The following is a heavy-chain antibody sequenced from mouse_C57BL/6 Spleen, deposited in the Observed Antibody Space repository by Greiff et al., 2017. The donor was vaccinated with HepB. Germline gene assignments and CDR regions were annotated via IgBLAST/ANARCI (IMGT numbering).Heavy chain of an antibody. CDR3: ARSGYYGSSSWFAY. CDR2: IYPGDGDT. D-gene: IGHD1-1*01. CDR1: GYAFSSSW. V-gene: IGHV1-82*01. Sequence: VQVVESGPELVKPGASVKISCKASGYAFSSSWMNWVKQRPGKGLEWIGRIYPGDGDTNYNGKFKGKATLTADKSSSTAYMQLSSLTSEDSAVYFCARSGYYGSSSWFAYWGQGTLVTVSA. J-gene: IGHJ3*01.